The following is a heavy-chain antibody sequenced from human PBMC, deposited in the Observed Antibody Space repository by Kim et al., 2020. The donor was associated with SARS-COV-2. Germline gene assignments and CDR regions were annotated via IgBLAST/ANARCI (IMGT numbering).Heavy chain of an antibody. CDR2: DGSST. D-gene: IGHD4-17*01. J-gene: IGHJ4*02. V-gene: IGHV3-74*01. Sequence: DGSSTSDADSVKGRFTITRDNAKNTLYLQMNSLRAEDTDVYYCARDYGDYWGQGTLVTVSS. CDR3: ARDYGDY.